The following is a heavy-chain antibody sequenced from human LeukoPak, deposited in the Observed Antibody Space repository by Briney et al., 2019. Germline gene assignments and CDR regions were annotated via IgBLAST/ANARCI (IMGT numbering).Heavy chain of an antibody. V-gene: IGHV4-4*07. D-gene: IGHD3-10*01. CDR2: IYTSGST. CDR3: ARHYYSGSYYTFLY. Sequence: SETLSLTCTVSGGSISSYYWSWIRQPGGKGLEWIGRIYTSGSTNYNPSPKSLVTMSVDTSKNQFSLKLSSVTAADTAVYYCARHYYSGSYYTFLYWGQGTLVTVSS. J-gene: IGHJ4*02. CDR1: GGSISSYY.